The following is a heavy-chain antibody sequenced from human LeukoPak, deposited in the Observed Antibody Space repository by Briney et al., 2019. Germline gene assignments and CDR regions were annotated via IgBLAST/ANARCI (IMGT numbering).Heavy chain of an antibody. CDR2: IYYSGST. CDR1: GGSISSYY. Sequence: SETLSLTCTVSGGSISSYYWSWIRQPPGKGPEWIGYIYYSGSTNYNPSLKSRVTISVDTSKNQFSLKLSSVTAADTAVYYCARGIVVVPAAMWGYYYYYMDVWGKGTTVTVSS. CDR3: ARGIVVVPAAMWGYYYYYMDV. J-gene: IGHJ6*03. D-gene: IGHD2-2*01. V-gene: IGHV4-59*01.